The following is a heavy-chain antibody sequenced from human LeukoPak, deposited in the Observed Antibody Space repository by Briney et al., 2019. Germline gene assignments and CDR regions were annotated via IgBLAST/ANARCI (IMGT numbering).Heavy chain of an antibody. J-gene: IGHJ3*02. Sequence: GGSLRLSCVASGFTFSSYEMNWVRQAPGKGLEWVSVIYSGGSTYYADSVKGRFTISRDNSKNTLYLQMNSLRAEDTAVYYCASDSLDAFDIWGQGTMVTVSS. CDR1: GFTFSSYE. V-gene: IGHV3-66*01. CDR2: IYSGGST. CDR3: ASDSLDAFDI.